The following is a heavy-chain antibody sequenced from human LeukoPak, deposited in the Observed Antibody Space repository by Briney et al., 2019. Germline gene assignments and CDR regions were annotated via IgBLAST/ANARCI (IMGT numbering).Heavy chain of an antibody. J-gene: IGHJ4*02. D-gene: IGHD2-2*01. V-gene: IGHV1-69*05. CDR1: GGTFSSYA. Sequence: SVKVSCKASGGTFSSYAISWVRQAPGQGLEWMGGIIPIFGTANYAQKLQGRVTMTTDTSTSTAYMELRSLRSDDTAVYYCARDLTSPGDFDYWGQGTLVTVSS. CDR3: ARDLTSPGDFDY. CDR2: IIPIFGTA.